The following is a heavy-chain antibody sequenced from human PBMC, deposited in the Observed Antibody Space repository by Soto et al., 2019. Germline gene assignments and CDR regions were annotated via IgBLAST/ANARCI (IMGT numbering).Heavy chain of an antibody. D-gene: IGHD6-6*01. Sequence: SVKVSCKASGGTFSSYAISWVRQAPGQGLEWMGGIIPIFGTANYAQKFQGRVTITADESTSTAYMELSSLRSEDTAVYYCARFYSSSSDEFDYWGQGTLVTVSS. J-gene: IGHJ4*02. CDR1: GGTFSSYA. CDR3: ARFYSSSSDEFDY. V-gene: IGHV1-69*13. CDR2: IIPIFGTA.